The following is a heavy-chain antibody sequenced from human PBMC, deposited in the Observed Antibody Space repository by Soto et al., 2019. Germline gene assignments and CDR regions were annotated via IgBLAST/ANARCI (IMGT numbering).Heavy chain of an antibody. CDR3: AKGVATAVPALDY. CDR1: GFSFDDFV. CDR2: VSWNSGAK. J-gene: IGHJ4*02. D-gene: IGHD2-21*02. Sequence: GGSLRLSCVASGFSFDDFVMNWVRQRPGKGLEWVSSVSWNSGAKLYADSVKGRFAISRDSAKKSVYLQMNSLRPDDTAFYYCAKGVATAVPALDYWGQGTLVTV. V-gene: IGHV3-9*01.